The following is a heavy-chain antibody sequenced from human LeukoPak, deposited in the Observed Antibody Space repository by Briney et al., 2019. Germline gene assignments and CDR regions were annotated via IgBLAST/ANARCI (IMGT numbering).Heavy chain of an antibody. V-gene: IGHV3-20*04. CDR2: INWNSDNI. Sequence: GGSLRLSCAASGFTFDDCGMSWVRQAPGKGLEWVSGINWNSDNIEYADSVKGRFTISRDNAKNTLYLQMNSLRAEDTAVYYCAKGRYYNILTGYYVRRGLDYWGQGTLVTVSS. CDR3: AKGRYYNILTGYYVRRGLDY. D-gene: IGHD3-9*01. J-gene: IGHJ4*02. CDR1: GFTFDDCG.